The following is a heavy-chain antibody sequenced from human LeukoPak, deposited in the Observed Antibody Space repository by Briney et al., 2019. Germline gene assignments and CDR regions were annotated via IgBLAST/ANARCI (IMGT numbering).Heavy chain of an antibody. CDR3: ARDPNSAL. CDR1: GGSFSGYY. V-gene: IGHV4-34*01. D-gene: IGHD4-23*01. J-gene: IGHJ4*02. Sequence: SETLSLTCAVYGGSFSGYYWSWIRQPLGKGLEWIGEINHSGSTNYNPSLKSRVTMSVDTSKNQFSLELRSVTAADTAVYYCARDPNSALWGQGTLVTVSS. CDR2: INHSGST.